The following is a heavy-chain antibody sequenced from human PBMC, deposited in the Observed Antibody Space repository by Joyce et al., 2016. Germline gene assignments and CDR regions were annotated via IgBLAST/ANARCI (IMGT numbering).Heavy chain of an antibody. CDR1: GYSLSDLS. CDR3: AKGSSGWKWFDP. Sequence: QVQLVQSGAEVKKPGALVKVSCKVSGYSLSDLSMQWVRQVAGKGLEWLGGFDPEEGQIIYAEGFQGRRTVTEDTSADTTYMELSSLRSEDTAVYYCAKGSSGWKWFDPWGQGTLVTVSS. CDR2: FDPEEGQI. D-gene: IGHD6-19*01. V-gene: IGHV1-24*01. J-gene: IGHJ5*02.